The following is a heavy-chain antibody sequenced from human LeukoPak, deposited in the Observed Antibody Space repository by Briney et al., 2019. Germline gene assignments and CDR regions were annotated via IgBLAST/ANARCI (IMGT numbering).Heavy chain of an antibody. V-gene: IGHV3-74*01. J-gene: IGHJ5*02. CDR1: GFTFSSYW. CDR3: ARVSGDSSGYTNWFDP. Sequence: PGGSLRLSCAASGFTFSSYWMHWVRQAPGKGLVWVSRINSDGSSTRYADSVKGRFTISRDNAKNTLYLQMNSLRAEDTAVYYCARVSGDSSGYTNWFDPWGQGTLVTVSS. D-gene: IGHD3-22*01. CDR2: INSDGSST.